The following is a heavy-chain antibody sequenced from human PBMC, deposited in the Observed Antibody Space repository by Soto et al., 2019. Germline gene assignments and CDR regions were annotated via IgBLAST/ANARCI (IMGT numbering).Heavy chain of an antibody. Sequence: GGSLRLSCAASGFTFDDYAMHWVRQAPGKGLEWVSGISWNSGSIGYAASVKGRFTISRDNAKNSLHLQMNSLRAEDTALYYCAKGYCTNGVCYSDAFDIWGQGTMVTVSS. J-gene: IGHJ3*02. CDR2: ISWNSGSI. V-gene: IGHV3-9*01. CDR1: GFTFDDYA. CDR3: AKGYCTNGVCYSDAFDI. D-gene: IGHD2-8*01.